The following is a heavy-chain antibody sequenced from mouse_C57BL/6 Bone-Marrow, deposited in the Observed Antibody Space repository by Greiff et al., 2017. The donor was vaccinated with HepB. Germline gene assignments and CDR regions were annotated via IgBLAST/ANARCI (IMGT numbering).Heavy chain of an antibody. CDR2: IHPNSGST. CDR1: GYTFTSYW. J-gene: IGHJ2*01. CDR3: AKEGLLRGDY. D-gene: IGHD1-1*01. V-gene: IGHV1-64*01. Sequence: QVQLKESGAELARPGASVKLSCKASGYTFTSYWLHWVKQRPGQGLEWIGMIHPNSGSTNYNEKFKSKATLTVDKSYSTAYMQLSSLTSEDSAVYYSAKEGLLRGDYWGQGTTLTVTS.